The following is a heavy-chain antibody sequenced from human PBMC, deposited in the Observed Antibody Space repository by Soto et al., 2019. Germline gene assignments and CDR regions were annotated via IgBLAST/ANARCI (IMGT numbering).Heavy chain of an antibody. Sequence: VKVACRASGGPLISYAISWVRQSPGQGLEWMGGIIPIFGTANYAQKFQGRVTITADESTSTAYMELSSLRSEDTAVYYCARARRQQLVGGNWFDHSGHGTLVTAPQ. V-gene: IGHV1-69*01. CDR2: IIPIFGTA. D-gene: IGHD6-13*01. J-gene: IGHJ5*02. CDR1: GGPLISYA. CDR3: ARARRQQLVGGNWFDH.